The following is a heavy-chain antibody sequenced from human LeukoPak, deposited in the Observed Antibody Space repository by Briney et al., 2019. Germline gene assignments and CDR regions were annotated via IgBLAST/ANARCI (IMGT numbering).Heavy chain of an antibody. CDR2: ISTHGSYK. Sequence: GGSLRLSCAVSGFTFSSFPFHWVRQAPGKGLEWVAAISTHGSYKYHGDSVKGRFTISRDNPMNTLYLQMNGLRPDDTAVYYCARSMIPGRWYFDLWGRGTLVTVSS. V-gene: IGHV3-30*04. CDR1: GFTFSSFP. J-gene: IGHJ2*01. D-gene: IGHD3-16*01. CDR3: ARSMIPGRWYFDL.